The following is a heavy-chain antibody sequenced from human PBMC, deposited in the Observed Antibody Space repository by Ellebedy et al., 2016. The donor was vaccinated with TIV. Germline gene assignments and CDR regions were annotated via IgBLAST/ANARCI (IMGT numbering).Heavy chain of an antibody. J-gene: IGHJ4*02. CDR1: GYTFVGYY. D-gene: IGHD5-24*01. CDR2: INPNSGGT. Sequence: ASVKVSCXASGYTFVGYYMHWVRQAPGQGLEWMGWINPNSGGTNYAQKFQGWVTMTRDTSISTAYMELSRLRSDDTAVYYCARDSKRWLQFVFDYWGQGTLVTVSS. V-gene: IGHV1-2*04. CDR3: ARDSKRWLQFVFDY.